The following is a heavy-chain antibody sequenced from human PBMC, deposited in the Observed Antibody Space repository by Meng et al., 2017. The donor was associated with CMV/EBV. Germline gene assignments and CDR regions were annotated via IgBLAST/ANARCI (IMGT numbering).Heavy chain of an antibody. V-gene: IGHV4-61*01. J-gene: IGHJ6*02. CDR3: ARDQGRGYSYGRDDYGMDV. D-gene: IGHD5-18*01. CDR2: IYYSGST. Sequence: SETLSLTCTVSGGSVSSGSYYWSWIRQPPGKGLEWIGYIYYSGSTNYNPSLKSRVTISVDTSKNQFSLKLSSVTAADTAVYYCARDQGRGYSYGRDDYGMDVWGQGTTVTVSS. CDR1: GGSVSSGSYY.